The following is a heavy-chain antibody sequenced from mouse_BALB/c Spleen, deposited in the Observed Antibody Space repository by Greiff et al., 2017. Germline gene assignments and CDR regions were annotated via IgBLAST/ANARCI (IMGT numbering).Heavy chain of an antibody. Sequence: QVQLQQSAAELARPGASVKMSCKASGYTFTSYTMHWVKQRPGQGLEWIGYINPSSGYTEYNQKFKDKTTLTADKSSSTAYMQLSSLTSEDSAVYDSARGNYDQFAYWGQGTLVTVSA. CDR1: GYTFTSYT. V-gene: IGHV1-4*02. D-gene: IGHD2-4*01. J-gene: IGHJ3*01. CDR2: INPSSGYT. CDR3: ARGNYDQFAY.